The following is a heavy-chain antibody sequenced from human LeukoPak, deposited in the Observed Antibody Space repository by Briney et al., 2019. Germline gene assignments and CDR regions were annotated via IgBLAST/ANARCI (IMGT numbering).Heavy chain of an antibody. CDR2: IGSSGYTI. D-gene: IGHD6-6*01. V-gene: IGHV3-11*01. CDR1: GFPFSNYF. J-gene: IGHJ4*02. Sequence: GGSLRLSCAASGFPFSNYFMSWIRQAPGKGLEWISYIGSSGYTIYYSDSVKGRFTISRDNAKNSLYLQMDSLRAEDTAIYYCARPQTSSSSTASLGYWGQGTLVIVSA. CDR3: ARPQTSSSSTASLGY.